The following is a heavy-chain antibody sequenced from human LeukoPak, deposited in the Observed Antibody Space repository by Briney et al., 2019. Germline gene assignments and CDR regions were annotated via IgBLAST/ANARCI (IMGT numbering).Heavy chain of an antibody. Sequence: ASVKVSCKASGYTFTGYYMHWVRQAPGQGLEWMGWINPNSGGTNYAQKFQGRVTMTRDTSISTAYMELSRLRSDDTAVYYCARVVYYYDSSGYYYDHFDYWGQGTLVTVSS. CDR3: ARVVYYYDSSGYYYDHFDY. D-gene: IGHD3-22*01. CDR2: INPNSGGT. J-gene: IGHJ4*02. CDR1: GYTFTGYY. V-gene: IGHV1-2*02.